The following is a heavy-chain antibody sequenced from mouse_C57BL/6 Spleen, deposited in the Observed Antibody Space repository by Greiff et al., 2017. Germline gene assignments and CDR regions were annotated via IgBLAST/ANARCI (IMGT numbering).Heavy chain of an antibody. CDR3: ARSLPAMDY. V-gene: IGHV1-82*01. Sequence: QVQLQQSGPELVKPGASVKISCKASGYAFSSSWMNWVKQRPGKGLEWIGRIYPGDGDTNYNGKFKGKATLTADKSSSTAYMQLSSLTSEDSAVYFCARSLPAMDYWGQGTSVTVSS. CDR1: GYAFSSSW. J-gene: IGHJ4*01. CDR2: IYPGDGDT.